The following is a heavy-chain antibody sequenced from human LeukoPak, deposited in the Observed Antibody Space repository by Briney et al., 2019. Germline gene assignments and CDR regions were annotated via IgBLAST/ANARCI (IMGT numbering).Heavy chain of an antibody. D-gene: IGHD2-2*01. V-gene: IGHV4-34*01. CDR1: GFTFSTYS. Sequence: GSLRLSCAASGFTFSTYSMNWVRQPPGKGLEWIGEINHSGSTNYNPSLKSRVTISVDTSKNQFSLKLSSVTAADTAVYYCARGHSLGYCSSTSCPGWFDPWGQGTLVTVSS. CDR2: INHSGST. J-gene: IGHJ5*02. CDR3: ARGHSLGYCSSTSCPGWFDP.